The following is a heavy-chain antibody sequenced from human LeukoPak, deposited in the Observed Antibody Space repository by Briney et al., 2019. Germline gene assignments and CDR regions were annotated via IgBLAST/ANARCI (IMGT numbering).Heavy chain of an antibody. J-gene: IGHJ5*02. Sequence: PSETLSLTCAVYGGSFSGYYWSWIRQPPGKGREWIGEINHSGSTNYNPSLKSRVTISVDTSKNQFSLKLSSVTAADTAAYYCARVKPTRGYYDSSGYHHWGQGTLVTVSS. V-gene: IGHV4-34*01. D-gene: IGHD3-22*01. CDR3: ARVKPTRGYYDSSGYHH. CDR1: GGSFSGYY. CDR2: INHSGST.